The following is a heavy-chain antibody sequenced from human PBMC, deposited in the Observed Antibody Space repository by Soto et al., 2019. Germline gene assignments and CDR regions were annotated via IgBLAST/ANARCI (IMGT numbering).Heavy chain of an antibody. CDR1: GFTVSDNY. CDR2: IYSGGST. CDR3: AREVVGALDY. Sequence: EVQLVEIGGGLIQPGGSLRLSCAASGFTVSDNYMSWVRQAPGKGLEWGSVIYSGGSTYYADSVRGRFTISRDNSKNTLYLQMNSLRAEDTAVYYCAREVVGALDYWGQGTLVTVSS. J-gene: IGHJ4*02. V-gene: IGHV3-53*02. D-gene: IGHD2-15*01.